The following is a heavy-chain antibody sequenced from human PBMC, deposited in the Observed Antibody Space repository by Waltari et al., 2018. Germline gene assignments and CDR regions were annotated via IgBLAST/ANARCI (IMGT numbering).Heavy chain of an antibody. CDR3: ARVRGAGDLFDI. J-gene: IGHJ3*02. Sequence: QVQLQQWGAGLLKPSETLSLTCAVCGGSFSGYYWSWIRQPPGKGLEWIGEINHSGSTNYNPSLKSRVTISVDTSKNQFSLKLSSVTAADTAVYYCARVRGAGDLFDIWGQGTMVTVSS. D-gene: IGHD7-27*01. CDR2: INHSGST. V-gene: IGHV4-34*01. CDR1: GGSFSGYY.